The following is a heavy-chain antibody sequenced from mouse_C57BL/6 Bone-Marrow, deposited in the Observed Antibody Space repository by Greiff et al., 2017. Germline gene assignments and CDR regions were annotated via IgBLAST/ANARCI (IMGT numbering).Heavy chain of an antibody. CDR2: IYPGSGNT. Sequence: QVQLQQSGAELVRPGASVKLSCKASGYTFTDYYINWVKQRPGQGLEWIARIYPGSGNTYYNEKFKGKATLTAENSSSTAYMQLSSLTSEDSAVYFCARSGGFDYWGQGTTLTVSS. CDR3: ARSGGFDY. J-gene: IGHJ2*01. V-gene: IGHV1-76*01. CDR1: GYTFTDYY. D-gene: IGHD3-1*01.